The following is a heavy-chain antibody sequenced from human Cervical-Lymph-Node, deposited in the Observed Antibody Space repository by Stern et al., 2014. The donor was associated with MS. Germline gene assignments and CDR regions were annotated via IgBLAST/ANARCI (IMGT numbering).Heavy chain of an antibody. Sequence: EVQLVESGGGLVQPGRSLRLSCTASGFTFGDYAMSWFRQAPGKGLEWVGFIRHKAYGGTTEYAASVRGRFTISRDDSKSIAYLLMNSLKTEDTAVYYCSGVGARGFDAFDIWGQGTMVTVSS. CDR2: IRHKAYGGTT. CDR1: GFTFGDYA. CDR3: SGVGARGFDAFDI. J-gene: IGHJ3*02. V-gene: IGHV3-49*03. D-gene: IGHD1-26*01.